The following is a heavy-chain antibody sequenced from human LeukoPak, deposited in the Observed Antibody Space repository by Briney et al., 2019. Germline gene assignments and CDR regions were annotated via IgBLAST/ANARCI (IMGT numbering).Heavy chain of an antibody. Sequence: GGSLRLSCAASGFTFSSYAMSWVRQAPGKGLEWVSAISGSGGSTYYADSVKGRFTISRDNSKNTLYLQMNSLRAEDTAVYYCAKVLYSNSWDSSFYRYYLGQGNLGTVS. CDR3: AKVLYSNSWDSSFYRYY. D-gene: IGHD6-13*01. V-gene: IGHV3-23*01. J-gene: IGHJ4*02. CDR2: ISGSGGST. CDR1: GFTFSSYA.